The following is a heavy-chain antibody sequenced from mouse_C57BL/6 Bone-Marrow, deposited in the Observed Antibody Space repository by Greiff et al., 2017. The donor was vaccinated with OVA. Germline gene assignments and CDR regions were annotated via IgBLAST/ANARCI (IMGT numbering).Heavy chain of an antibody. CDR1: GFTFSSYG. CDR2: ISSGGSYT. V-gene: IGHV5-6*01. J-gene: IGHJ4*01. D-gene: IGHD2-2*01. CDR3: ARRAIYYGYDYAMDY. Sequence: EVQVVESGGDLVKPGGSLKLSCAASGFTFSSYGMSWVRQTPDKRLEWVATISSGGSYTYYPDSVKGRFTISRDNAKNTLYLQMSSLKSEDTAMYYCARRAIYYGYDYAMDYWGQGTSVTVSS.